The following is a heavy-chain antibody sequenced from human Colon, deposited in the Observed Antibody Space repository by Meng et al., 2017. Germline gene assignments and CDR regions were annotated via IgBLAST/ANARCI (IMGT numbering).Heavy chain of an antibody. CDR1: GYTFTTCG. CDR2: ISTYDDNT. D-gene: IGHD4-17*01. V-gene: IGHV1-18*01. J-gene: IGHJ4*02. Sequence: QVQLAKSGAEVKKTWASLMVSCQASGYTFTTCGISWMRQAPGQGLEWMGWISTYDDNTNYVEKFRGRVTMTTDTSTNTAYMELSSLRSDDTAVYYCARDNPGDYVWDYWGQGTLVTVSS. CDR3: ARDNPGDYVWDY.